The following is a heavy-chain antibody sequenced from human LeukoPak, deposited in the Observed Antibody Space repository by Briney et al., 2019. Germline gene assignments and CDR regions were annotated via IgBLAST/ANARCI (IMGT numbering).Heavy chain of an antibody. J-gene: IGHJ4*02. CDR3: ARPYLPATRFDY. D-gene: IGHD5-24*01. CDR2: IYYTGST. CDR1: GGSISSSSYY. Sequence: SETLSLTCTVSGGSISSSSYYWAWIRQPPGKGLEWIGSIYYTGSTYYNPSLKSRVTISVDTSKNQFSLRLSPVTAADTAVYYCARPYLPATRFDYWGQGTLVTVSS. V-gene: IGHV4-39*07.